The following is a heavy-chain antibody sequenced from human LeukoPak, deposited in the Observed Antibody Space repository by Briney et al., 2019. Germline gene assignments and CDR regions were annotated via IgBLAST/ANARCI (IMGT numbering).Heavy chain of an antibody. Sequence: GGSLRLSCVASGFTFSSYWMSWVRQAPGKGLEWVANIKQDGSEKYYVDSVKGRFTISRDNAKNSLYLQMNSLRAEDTAVYYCARVLLWFGETYFDYWGQGTLVTVSS. CDR1: GFTFSSYW. CDR3: ARVLLWFGETYFDY. J-gene: IGHJ4*02. CDR2: IKQDGSEK. V-gene: IGHV3-7*03. D-gene: IGHD3-10*01.